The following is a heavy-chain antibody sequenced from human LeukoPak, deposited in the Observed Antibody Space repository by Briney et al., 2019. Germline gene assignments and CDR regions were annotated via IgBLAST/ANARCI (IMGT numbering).Heavy chain of an antibody. CDR1: GYTFTSYF. J-gene: IGHJ4*02. D-gene: IGHD6-19*01. CDR3: ARDGGYSIGYYRGLY. Sequence: ASVKLSCKASGYTFTSYFLHWVRQAPGQGLEWLGIINPTSGSTTYAQKFLGRVTVNKDRSTSTVYMGLNSLRSEDMAVYYCARDGGYSIGYYRGLYWGQGTLVTVSS. CDR2: INPTSGST. V-gene: IGHV1-46*01.